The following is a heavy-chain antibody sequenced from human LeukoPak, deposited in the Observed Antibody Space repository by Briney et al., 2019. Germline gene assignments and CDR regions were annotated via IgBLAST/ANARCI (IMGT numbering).Heavy chain of an antibody. Sequence: GGSLRLSCAASGFTFSGSAMHWVRQASGKGLEWVGRIRRKANSYATAYAASVKGRFTISRDDSKNTAYLQMNSLKTEDTAVYYCTRGYYDFWSGYYKHYYYYGMDVWGQGTTVTVSS. CDR1: GFTFSGSA. D-gene: IGHD3-3*01. V-gene: IGHV3-73*01. J-gene: IGHJ6*02. CDR3: TRGYYDFWSGYYKHYYYYGMDV. CDR2: IRRKANSYAT.